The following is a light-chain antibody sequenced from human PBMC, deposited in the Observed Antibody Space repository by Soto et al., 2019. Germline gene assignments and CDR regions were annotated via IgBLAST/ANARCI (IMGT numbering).Light chain of an antibody. V-gene: IGLV1-36*01. CDR3: AAWDDSLNGRV. J-gene: IGLJ3*02. CDR2: YDD. Sequence: QSVLTQPPSVSXXPRQRVTISCSGSSSNIGNNAVNWYQQLPGKAPKLLIYYDDLLPSGVSDRFSGSKSGTSASLAISGLQSEDEADYYCAAWDDSLNGRVFGGGTQLTVL. CDR1: SSNIGNNA.